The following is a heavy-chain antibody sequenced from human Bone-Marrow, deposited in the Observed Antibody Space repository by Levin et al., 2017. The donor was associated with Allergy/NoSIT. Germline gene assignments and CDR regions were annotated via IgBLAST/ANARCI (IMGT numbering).Heavy chain of an antibody. CDR2: VFYTGTT. Sequence: SETLSLTCAGSGGSINSIYHYWAWIRQPPGKGLEWIGSVFYTGTTYSNPSLRSRLSISIDTAKNHFSLKLRSMTATDTAVYFCARQPCVNGVCYFDTWGQGNLVIVSS. V-gene: IGHV4-39*01. J-gene: IGHJ4*02. D-gene: IGHD2-8*01. CDR3: ARQPCVNGVCYFDT. CDR1: GGSINSIYHY.